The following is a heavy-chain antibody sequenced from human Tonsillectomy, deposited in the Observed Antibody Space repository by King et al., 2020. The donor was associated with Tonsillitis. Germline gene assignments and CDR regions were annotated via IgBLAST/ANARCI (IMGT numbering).Heavy chain of an antibody. CDR1: GYTFGGHF. D-gene: IGHD6-19*01. CDR3: ARDAYNIGWYDDGYYLDY. V-gene: IGHV1-2*02. Sequence: QLVQSGAEMKKPGASVKVSCKDHGYTFGGHFMHWERQAPGQGFEWMGWINPNTGDTNFVQKFKGRVTVSRETSITTVYMDQSSLKSDDTAVYYCARDAYNIGWYDDGYYLDYWGQGTLVTVSS. J-gene: IGHJ4*02. CDR2: INPNTGDT.